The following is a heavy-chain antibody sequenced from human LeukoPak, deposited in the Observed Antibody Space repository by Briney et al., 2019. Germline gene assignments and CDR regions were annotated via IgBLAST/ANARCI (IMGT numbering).Heavy chain of an antibody. J-gene: IGHJ4*02. V-gene: IGHV1-46*01. CDR3: AGVKVGYDYVWGSYNYFDY. CDR2: INPSGGST. Sequence: GASVKVSCKASGYAFTSYNMHWVRQAPGQGLEWMGIINPSGGSTNYAQKFQGRVTMTRDTSISTAYMELSRLRSDDTAVYYCAGVKVGYDYVWGSYNYFDYWGQGTLVTVSS. D-gene: IGHD3-16*01. CDR1: GYAFTSYN.